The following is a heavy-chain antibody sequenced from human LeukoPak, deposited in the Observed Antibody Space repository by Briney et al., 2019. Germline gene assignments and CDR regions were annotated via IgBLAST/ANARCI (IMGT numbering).Heavy chain of an antibody. CDR2: ISGSGGST. CDR1: GFTFNNYT. Sequence: GGSLRLSCAASGFTFNNYTMNWVRQAPGKGLEWVSAISGSGGSTYYADSVKGRFTISRDNSKNTLYLQMNSLRAEDTAVYYCAKLNCSGGSCYSSWFDPWGQGTLVTVSS. V-gene: IGHV3-23*01. CDR3: AKLNCSGGSCYSSWFDP. D-gene: IGHD2-15*01. J-gene: IGHJ5*02.